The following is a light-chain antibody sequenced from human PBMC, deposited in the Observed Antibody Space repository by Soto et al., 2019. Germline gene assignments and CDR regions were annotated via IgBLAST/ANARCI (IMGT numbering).Light chain of an antibody. V-gene: IGLV2-11*01. J-gene: IGLJ1*01. CDR3: CSYAGTYTFYV. Sequence: QSVLTQPRSVSGSPGQSVTISCTGTTSDVGGYDFVSWYQQHPGKAPKLMIYDVTKRPSGVPDRFSGSRSGNTASLTISGLQAEDDADYYCCSYAGTYTFYVFGTGTSHRP. CDR1: TSDVGGYDF. CDR2: DVT.